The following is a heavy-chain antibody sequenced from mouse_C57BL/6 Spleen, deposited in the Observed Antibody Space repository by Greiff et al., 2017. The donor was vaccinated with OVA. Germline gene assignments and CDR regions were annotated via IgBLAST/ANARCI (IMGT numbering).Heavy chain of an antibody. CDR2: LDPSDSYT. Sequence: QVQLQQSGAELVMPGASVKLSCKASGYTFTSYWMHWVKQRPGQGLEWIGELDPSDSYTNYNQKFKGKSTLTVDKSSSTAYMQLSSLTSEDSAVYYCARNGVLSWFAYWGQGTLVTVSA. CDR1: GYTFTSYW. D-gene: IGHD6-1*01. J-gene: IGHJ3*01. V-gene: IGHV1-69*01. CDR3: ARNGVLSWFAY.